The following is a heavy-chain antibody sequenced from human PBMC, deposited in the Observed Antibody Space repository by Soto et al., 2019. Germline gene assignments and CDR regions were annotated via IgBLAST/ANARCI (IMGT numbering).Heavy chain of an antibody. Sequence: VESLKISCNGSGYSLTNYWIAWVRQMPWKGLEYMGIIYPSDSDTRYSPSFQGQVTISADKSISTAYLQWSSLKASDTAIYYCARHGFYGDYSSNYFDPWGQGTLVTVSS. CDR2: IYPSDSDT. CDR1: GYSLTNYW. CDR3: ARHGFYGDYSSNYFDP. V-gene: IGHV5-51*01. J-gene: IGHJ5*02. D-gene: IGHD4-17*01.